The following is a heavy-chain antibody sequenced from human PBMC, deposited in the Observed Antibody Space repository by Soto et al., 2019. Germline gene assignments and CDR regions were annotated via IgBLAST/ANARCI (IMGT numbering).Heavy chain of an antibody. CDR1: GGTFSSYA. Sequence: QVKLVQSGAEVKKPGSSVKVSCKASGGTFSSYAISWVRQAPGQGLEWMGGIIPIFGTANYAQKFQGRVTITADESTSTPYMELSSLRSEDTAVYYCARWGKKATMAPCGMDVWGQGTTVTVSS. V-gene: IGHV1-69*01. CDR2: IIPIFGTA. J-gene: IGHJ6*02. CDR3: ARWGKKATMAPCGMDV. D-gene: IGHD1-26*01.